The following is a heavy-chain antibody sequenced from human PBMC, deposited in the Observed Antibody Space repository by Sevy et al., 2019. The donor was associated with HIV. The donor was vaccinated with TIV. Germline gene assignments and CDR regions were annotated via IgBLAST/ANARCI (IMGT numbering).Heavy chain of an antibody. Sequence: GGSLRLSCAASGFSFSSYGMHWVRQAPGKGLGWMSYIQYDGSNKDYADSVKGRFTISRDNSKNTLYLQMNSLRVGDTAVFYCVNEGGGEGGDHWGQGTLVTVSS. CDR1: GFSFSSYG. V-gene: IGHV3-30*02. CDR2: IQYDGSNK. CDR3: VNEGGGEGGDH. D-gene: IGHD3-16*01. J-gene: IGHJ4*02.